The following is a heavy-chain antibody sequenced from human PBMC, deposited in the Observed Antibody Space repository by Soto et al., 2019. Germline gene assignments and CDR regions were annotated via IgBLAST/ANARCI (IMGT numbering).Heavy chain of an antibody. CDR3: ARAALGVVPAAMLANAFDI. CDR2: ISSSGSTI. CDR1: GFTFSDYY. Sequence: PGGSLRLSCAASGFTFSDYYMSWIRQAPGKGLEWVSYISSSGSTIYYADSVKGRFTISRDNAKNSLYLQMNSLRAEDTAVYYCARAALGVVPAAMLANAFDIWGQGTMVTVSS. J-gene: IGHJ3*02. V-gene: IGHV3-11*01. D-gene: IGHD2-2*01.